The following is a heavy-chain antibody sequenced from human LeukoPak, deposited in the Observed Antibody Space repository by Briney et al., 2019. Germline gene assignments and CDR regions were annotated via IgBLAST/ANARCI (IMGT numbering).Heavy chain of an antibody. J-gene: IGHJ4*02. CDR3: AITYYYGSGSYPAYYFDY. Sequence: SVKVSCKASVCTVSSYAISWVRHAHGQGHEWMGLIVTIFGTANYAQKFQGRVTITADKSTSTAYMELSSLRSEDTAVYYCAITYYYGSGSYPAYYFDYWGQGTLVTVSS. CDR1: VCTVSSYA. D-gene: IGHD3-10*01. CDR2: IVTIFGTA. V-gene: IGHV1-69*06.